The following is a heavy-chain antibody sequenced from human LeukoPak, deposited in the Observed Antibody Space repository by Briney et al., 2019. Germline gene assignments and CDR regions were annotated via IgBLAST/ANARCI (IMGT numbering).Heavy chain of an antibody. J-gene: IGHJ3*02. D-gene: IGHD3-10*01. CDR2: ISSNGGST. V-gene: IGHV3-64D*09. CDR3: VKDTPSVGSWAALDI. Sequence: GGSLRLSCSASGFTFSTYAMHWVRQAPGKGLEYVSVISSNGGSTYYADSVKGRFTISRDNSKNTLYLQMSSLRAEDTAVYYCVKDTPSVGSWAALDIWGQGTMVTASS. CDR1: GFTFSTYA.